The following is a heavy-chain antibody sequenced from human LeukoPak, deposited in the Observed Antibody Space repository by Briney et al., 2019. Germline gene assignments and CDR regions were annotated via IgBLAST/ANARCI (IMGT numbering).Heavy chain of an antibody. V-gene: IGHV4-34*01. Sequence: SETLSLTCAVYGESFSPYYWSWIRQPPGKGLEWIGEINHSGSTNYNPSLKSRVTISVDTSKNQFSLRLSSVTDADTAVYYCARGGFYCGGDCYVDYWGQGTLVTVSS. J-gene: IGHJ4*02. D-gene: IGHD2-21*02. CDR1: GESFSPYY. CDR3: ARGGFYCGGDCYVDY. CDR2: INHSGST.